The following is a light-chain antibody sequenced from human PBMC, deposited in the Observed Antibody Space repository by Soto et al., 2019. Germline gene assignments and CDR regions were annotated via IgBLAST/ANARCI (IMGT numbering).Light chain of an antibody. CDR3: QQSYNSPQT. CDR2: AAS. Sequence: DIQMTQSPSSLSASVGDRVTITCRASQSIVNYLNWYQQRPGKAPNLLIYAASSLQSGVPSRFSGSGSGTDFTLTINSLQPEDFATYSCQQSYNSPQTFGQGTKVDIK. CDR1: QSIVNY. V-gene: IGKV1-39*01. J-gene: IGKJ1*01.